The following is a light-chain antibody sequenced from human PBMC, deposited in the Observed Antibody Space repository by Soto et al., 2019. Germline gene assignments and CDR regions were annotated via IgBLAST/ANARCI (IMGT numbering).Light chain of an antibody. Sequence: QSALTQPASVSGSPGQSITISCTGTISDVGGYNTVSWYQQHPGKVPKLMIHDVSDRPSWVSDRFSGSKSGNTASLTISGLQAEDEADYSCSSYTTSISYVFGSRTKVTVL. CDR2: DVS. V-gene: IGLV2-14*01. J-gene: IGLJ1*01. CDR3: SSYTTSISYV. CDR1: ISDVGGYNT.